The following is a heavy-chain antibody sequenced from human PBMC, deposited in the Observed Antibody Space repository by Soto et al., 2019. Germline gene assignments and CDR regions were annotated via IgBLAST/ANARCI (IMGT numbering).Heavy chain of an antibody. CDR1: GYTFTNND. Sequence: GASVKVSCKASGYTFTNNDVSWLRQSTGQGLEWMGWMNPGSGDTGYAQKFQGRVTMTRDISIATAYMELNSLTSEDTAIYYCARMESFGSLNWFDPWGQGTLVTVSS. V-gene: IGHV1-8*02. J-gene: IGHJ5*02. CDR2: MNPGSGDT. D-gene: IGHD5-18*01. CDR3: ARMESFGSLNWFDP.